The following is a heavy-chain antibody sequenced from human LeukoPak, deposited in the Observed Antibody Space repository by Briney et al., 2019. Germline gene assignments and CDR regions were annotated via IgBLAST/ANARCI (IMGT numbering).Heavy chain of an antibody. J-gene: IGHJ4*02. V-gene: IGHV3-21*01. Sequence: PGGSLRLSCAASGFTFSSYSMNWVRQAPGKGLEWVSSISSSSSYIYYADSLKGRFTISRDNAKNSLYLQMNSLRAEDTAVYYCAITIFGVVQPIPYYWGRGTLVTVSS. CDR1: GFTFSSYS. D-gene: IGHD3-3*01. CDR2: ISSSSSYI. CDR3: AITIFGVVQPIPYY.